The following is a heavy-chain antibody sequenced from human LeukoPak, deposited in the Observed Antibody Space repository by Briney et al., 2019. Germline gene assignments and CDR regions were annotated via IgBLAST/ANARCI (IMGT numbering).Heavy chain of an antibody. V-gene: IGHV3-30*04. CDR2: ISYDGSNK. CDR1: GFTFSSYA. CDR3: AKAFVGYYDSSGYSDY. Sequence: PGGSLRLSCAASGFTFSSYAMHWVRQAPGKGLEWVAVISYDGSNKYYADSVKGRFTISRDNSKNTLYLQMNSLRAEDTAVYYCAKAFVGYYDSSGYSDYWGQGTLVTVSS. J-gene: IGHJ4*02. D-gene: IGHD3-22*01.